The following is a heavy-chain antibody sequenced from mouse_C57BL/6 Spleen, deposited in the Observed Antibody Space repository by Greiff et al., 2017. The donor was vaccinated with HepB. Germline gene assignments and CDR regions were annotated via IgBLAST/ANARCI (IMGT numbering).Heavy chain of an antibody. CDR1: GYTFTSYW. V-gene: IGHV1-64*01. J-gene: IGHJ3*01. CDR2: IHPNSGST. Sequence: QVQLQQSGAELVKPGASVKLSCKASGYTFTSYWMHWVKQRPGQGLEGIGMIHPNSGSTNYNEKFKSKATLTVDKSSSTAYMQRSSLTSEDSAVYYCAGEGETLCAYWGQGTLVTVSA. CDR3: AGEGETLCAY.